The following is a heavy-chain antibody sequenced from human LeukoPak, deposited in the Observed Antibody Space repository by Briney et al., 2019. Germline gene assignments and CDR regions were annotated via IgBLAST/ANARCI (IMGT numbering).Heavy chain of an antibody. J-gene: IGHJ4*02. D-gene: IGHD1-26*01. CDR3: ARDNGADY. CDR1: GYTFIAYY. CDR2: INPNSGDT. V-gene: IGHV1-2*02. Sequence: GASVKVSCKPSGYTFIAYYIHLVRQAPGQGLEWMGWINPNSGDTNYAQKFQDRVTMTWDTSVSTAYMELSSLTSDDTAVYYCARDNGADYWGQGTLVTVSS.